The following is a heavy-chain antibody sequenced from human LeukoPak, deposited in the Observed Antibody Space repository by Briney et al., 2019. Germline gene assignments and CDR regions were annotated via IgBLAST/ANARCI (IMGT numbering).Heavy chain of an antibody. D-gene: IGHD5-12*01. CDR2: MNPNSGST. CDR1: GYTFTSYD. Sequence: ASVKVSCKASGYTFTSYDINGVRQATGQGLEWMGWMNPNSGSTGYAQKFQGRVTITRNTSISTAYMELSGLRSEDTAVYYCARGRSTGYPYYFEYWGQGTLVTVSS. CDR3: ARGRSTGYPYYFEY. V-gene: IGHV1-8*03. J-gene: IGHJ4*02.